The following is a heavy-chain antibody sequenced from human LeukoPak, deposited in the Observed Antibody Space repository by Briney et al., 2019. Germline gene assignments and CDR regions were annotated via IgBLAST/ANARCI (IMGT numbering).Heavy chain of an antibody. Sequence: GGSLRLSCAASGFTFSSYEMNWVRQAPGKGLEWGSYISRSGSTIYYADSVKGRFTISRDNAKSSLYLQMTSLRAADTAVYYCARGFWDSNYDYYYYGMDVWGQGTTVTVSS. J-gene: IGHJ6*02. V-gene: IGHV3-48*03. CDR1: GFTFSSYE. CDR3: ARGFWDSNYDYYYYGMDV. CDR2: ISRSGSTI. D-gene: IGHD4-11*01.